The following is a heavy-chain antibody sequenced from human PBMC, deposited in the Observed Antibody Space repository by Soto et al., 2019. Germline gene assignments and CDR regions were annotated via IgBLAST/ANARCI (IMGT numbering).Heavy chain of an antibody. CDR1: GGSVRSGDSY. D-gene: IGHD4-17*01. CDR3: ARNYGQTSACDP. CDR2: IYYSGST. V-gene: IGHV4-30-4*01. Sequence: PSETLSLTCTVSGGSVRSGDSYWSWFRQPPGKGLEWIGDIYYSGSTYYNASLTSRVTLSLDTSKNQVSLKLTSVTAADTAGYDCARNYGQTSACDPWGQGSLVTVS. J-gene: IGHJ5*02.